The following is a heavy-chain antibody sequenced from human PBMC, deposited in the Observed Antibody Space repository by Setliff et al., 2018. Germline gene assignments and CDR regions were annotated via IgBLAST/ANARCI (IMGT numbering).Heavy chain of an antibody. D-gene: IGHD6-19*01. J-gene: IGHJ4*02. V-gene: IGHV1-18*01. CDR1: GYIFTSYG. Sequence: ASVKVSCKASGYIFTSYGFSWVRQAPGQGLEWMGWISTYNGKTNYSQKFQGRVTVNADESTSIAYMELSSLRSEDTAVYYCARGSVEYSRGCYYFDYWAQGTLVTVSS. CDR2: ISTYNGKT. CDR3: ARGSVEYSRGCYYFDY.